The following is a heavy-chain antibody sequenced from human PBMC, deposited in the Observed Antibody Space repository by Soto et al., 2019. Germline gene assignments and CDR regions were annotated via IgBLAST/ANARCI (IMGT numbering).Heavy chain of an antibody. D-gene: IGHD3-22*01. CDR2: IYYSGST. CDR1: GGSISSSSYY. Sequence: SETLSLTCTVSGGSISSSSYYWGWIREPPGKGLEWIGRIYYSGSTYYNPSLKSRVTISVDTSKNQFSLKLSSVTAADTAVYYCARLNAYYYDSSGYKSAPYFDYWGQGTLVTVSS. V-gene: IGHV4-39*01. J-gene: IGHJ4*02. CDR3: ARLNAYYYDSSGYKSAPYFDY.